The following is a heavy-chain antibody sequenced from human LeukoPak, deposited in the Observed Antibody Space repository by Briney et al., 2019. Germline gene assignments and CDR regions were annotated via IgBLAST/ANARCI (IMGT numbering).Heavy chain of an antibody. CDR2: INHNGST. V-gene: IGHV4-34*01. Sequence: SETLSLTCAVYGGSFSGYYWTWIRQPPGKGLEWIGEINHNGSTNYNPSLKSRVTISVDTSKNQFSLKLSSVTAADTAVYYCARGPPYYYDGSGYYYFDYWGQGTPVTVSS. CDR3: ARGPPYYYDGSGYYYFDY. D-gene: IGHD3-22*01. J-gene: IGHJ4*02. CDR1: GGSFSGYY.